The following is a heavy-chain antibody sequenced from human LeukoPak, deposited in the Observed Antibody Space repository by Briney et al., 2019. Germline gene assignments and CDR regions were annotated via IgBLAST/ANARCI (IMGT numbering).Heavy chain of an antibody. D-gene: IGHD2-2*01. CDR3: ARYGPAAKYYYYGMDV. J-gene: IGHJ6*02. Sequence: QTGGSLRLSCAASGFTFSSYAMHWVRQAPGKGLEWVAVIWYDGSNKYYADSVKGRFTISRDNSKNTLYLQMNSLRAEDTAVYYCARYGPAAKYYYYGMDVWGQGTTVTVSS. CDR1: GFTFSSYA. V-gene: IGHV3-33*08. CDR2: IWYDGSNK.